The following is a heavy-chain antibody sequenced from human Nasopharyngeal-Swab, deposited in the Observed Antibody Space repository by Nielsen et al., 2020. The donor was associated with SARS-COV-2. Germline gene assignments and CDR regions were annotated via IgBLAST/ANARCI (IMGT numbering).Heavy chain of an antibody. CDR2: IYPRDSDT. V-gene: IGHV5-51*01. J-gene: IGHJ6*02. CDR1: GYSFTSYW. D-gene: IGHD5-12*01. Sequence: GGSLKISWKGSGYSFTSYWIAWVRQVPGKGLEWMGSIYPRDSDTRYSPSFQGQVTISADKSISTAYLQWSSLKASDTAMYYCVRPEGVATSVKHYFQYGMDVWGQGTMVTVPS. CDR3: VRPEGVATSVKHYFQYGMDV.